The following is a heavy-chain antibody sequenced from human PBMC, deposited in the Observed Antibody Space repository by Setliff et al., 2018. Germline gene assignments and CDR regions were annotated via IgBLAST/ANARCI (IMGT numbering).Heavy chain of an antibody. CDR1: GFTFNTYA. J-gene: IGHJ4*02. CDR3: ARCSSWHGHYPHFNY. V-gene: IGHV3-23*01. D-gene: IGHD6-13*01. CDR2: ISDTALGI. Sequence: PGGSLRLSCAASGFTFNTYAMSWVRQPPGKGLEWVSSISDTALGIYYADSVRGRFTISRDNSKKTLYLQMNSLRAEDTAVYYCARCSSWHGHYPHFNYWGQGTLVTVS.